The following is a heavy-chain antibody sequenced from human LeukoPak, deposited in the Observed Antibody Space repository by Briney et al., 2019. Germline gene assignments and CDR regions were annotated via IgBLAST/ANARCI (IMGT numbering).Heavy chain of an antibody. J-gene: IGHJ6*03. V-gene: IGHV3-21*01. D-gene: IGHD2/OR15-2a*01. Sequence: PGGSLRLSCAASGFDFSGYSMTWVRQAPGKGLEWVASMTSSSTYIDYADSVKGRFTLSRDNAENSLYLQMHSLRVDDMAVYYCARVSVGQGGDHILFYMDVWDKGTTVTVSS. CDR3: ARVSVGQGGDHILFYMDV. CDR2: MTSSSTYI. CDR1: GFDFSGYS.